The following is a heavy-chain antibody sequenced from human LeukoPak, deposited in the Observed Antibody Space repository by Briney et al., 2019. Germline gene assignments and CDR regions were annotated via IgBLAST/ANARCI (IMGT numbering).Heavy chain of an antibody. CDR3: ARDVDPHF. J-gene: IGHJ1*01. D-gene: IGHD5-12*01. CDR1: GGSIDNYY. Sequence: PSETLTLTCTVSGGSIDNYYWTWIRRPPGKGLEWIGYVYYGGITKYNPSLMSCVSISVGTSKNQFSLKVRAVTAADTAVYYCARDVDPHFWGQGTLVTVSS. V-gene: IGHV4-59*01. CDR2: VYYGGIT.